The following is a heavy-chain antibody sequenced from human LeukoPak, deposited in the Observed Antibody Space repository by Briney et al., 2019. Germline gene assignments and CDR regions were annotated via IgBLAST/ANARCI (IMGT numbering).Heavy chain of an antibody. D-gene: IGHD3-22*01. V-gene: IGHV1-69*05. CDR3: ARGGYYDSSGYFDY. CDR1: GGTFSSYA. Sequence: ASVKVSCKASGGTFSSYAISWVRQAPGQGLEWMGGIIPIFGTANYAQKFQGGVTITTDESTSTAYMELSSLRSEDTAVYYCARGGYYDSSGYFDYWGQGTLVTVSS. J-gene: IGHJ4*02. CDR2: IIPIFGTA.